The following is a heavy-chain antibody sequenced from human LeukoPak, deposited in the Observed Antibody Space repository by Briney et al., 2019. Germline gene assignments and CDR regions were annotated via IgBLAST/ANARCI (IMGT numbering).Heavy chain of an antibody. D-gene: IGHD6-6*01. CDR1: GFTFSSYA. V-gene: IGHV3-23*01. Sequence: PGGSLRLSCAASGFTFSSYAMSWVRQAPGKGLEWVSAISGSGGSTYCADSVKGRFTISRDNSKNTLYLQMNSLRAEDTAVYYCAKHPSYSSSRLYWFDPWGQGTLVTVSS. CDR3: AKHPSYSSSRLYWFDP. J-gene: IGHJ5*02. CDR2: ISGSGGST.